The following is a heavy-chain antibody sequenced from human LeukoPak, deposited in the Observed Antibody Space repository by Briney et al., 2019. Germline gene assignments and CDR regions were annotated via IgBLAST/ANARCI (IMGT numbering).Heavy chain of an antibody. V-gene: IGHV1-2*02. D-gene: IGHD2-15*01. CDR1: GYTFTGYY. CDR2: INPNSVGT. Sequence: ASVKVSCKASGYTFTGYYMHWVRQAPGQGLEWMGWINPNSVGTNYPQKFQGRVTMTRDTSLSTAYLELSRLRSDATAVYYCARFMDCSGGSCYPYFDYWGQGTLVTVSS. CDR3: ARFMDCSGGSCYPYFDY. J-gene: IGHJ4*02.